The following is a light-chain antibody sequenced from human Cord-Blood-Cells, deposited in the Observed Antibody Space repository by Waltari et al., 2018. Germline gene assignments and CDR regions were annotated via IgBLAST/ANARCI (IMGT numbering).Light chain of an antibody. CDR2: GAS. Sequence: EIVITRSPTPLSVPPVDRATLSSRASQSVSSNLAWYQQKPGQAPRLLIYGASTRATGSPARFSGSGSWTEFTLTISSLQSEDFAVYYCQQYNNWPPMYTFGQGTKLEIK. CDR1: QSVSSN. V-gene: IGKV3-15*01. CDR3: QQYNNWPPMYT. J-gene: IGKJ2*01.